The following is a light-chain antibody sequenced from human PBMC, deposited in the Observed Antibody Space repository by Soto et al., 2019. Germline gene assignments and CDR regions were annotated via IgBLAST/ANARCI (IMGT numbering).Light chain of an antibody. CDR2: ASS. J-gene: IGKJ1*01. V-gene: IGKV1-39*01. CDR1: QSISSY. CDR3: KQSYSTPQT. Sequence: DIQMTQSPSSLSASVGDRVTITCRASQSISSYLNWYQQKPGKAPRLLIYASSSLESGVPSTFSGSGSGTDFTLSISSLQPEDFATYYCKQSYSTPQTFGQGTKVEIK.